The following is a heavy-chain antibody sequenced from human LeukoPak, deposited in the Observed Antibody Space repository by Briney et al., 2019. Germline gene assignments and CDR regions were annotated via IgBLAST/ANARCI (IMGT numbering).Heavy chain of an antibody. D-gene: IGHD1-26*01. V-gene: IGHV3-43*02. Sequence: GGPLRLSCAAPGFITEDYAIHWLRHPPGKGLEWVSLISGDGGSTLYADSVRGRFTISRDNSKNSLSLQMSSLRSEDTALYFCVRESERSGWFDHWGQGTLVTVSS. CDR3: VRESERSGWFDH. CDR2: ISGDGGST. J-gene: IGHJ5*02. CDR1: GFITEDYA.